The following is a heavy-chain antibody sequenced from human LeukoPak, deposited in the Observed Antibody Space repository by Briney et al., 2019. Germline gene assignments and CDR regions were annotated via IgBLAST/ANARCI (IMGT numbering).Heavy chain of an antibody. CDR2: ISHTGRT. J-gene: IGHJ4*02. CDR3: TRTSPGIPLDF. V-gene: IGHV4-34*01. Sequence: SETLSLTCGVSGVSFIGYYWSWIRQAPGKGPEWIGEISHTGRTAYNPSPKSRVTISLDTSKNQFSLKLTFVSAADTAVYYCTRTSPGIPLDFWGQGTLVTVSS. D-gene: IGHD1-26*01. CDR1: GVSFIGYY.